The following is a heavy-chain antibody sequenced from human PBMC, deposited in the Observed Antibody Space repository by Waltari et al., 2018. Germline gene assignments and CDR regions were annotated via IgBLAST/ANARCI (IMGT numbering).Heavy chain of an antibody. D-gene: IGHD2-2*01. V-gene: IGHV3-23*04. J-gene: IGHJ4*02. Sequence: EVQLVESGGGLVQPGGSLRLSCAASGFTFSSYAMSWVRQAPGKGLGWVSAISGSGGSTYYADSVKGRFTISRDNSKNTLYLQMNSLRAEDTAVYYCARSIVVVSEGDYWGQGTLVTVSS. CDR1: GFTFSSYA. CDR2: ISGSGGST. CDR3: ARSIVVVSEGDY.